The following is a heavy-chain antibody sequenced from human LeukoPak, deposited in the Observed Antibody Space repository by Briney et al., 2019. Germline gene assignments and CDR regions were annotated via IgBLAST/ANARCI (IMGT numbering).Heavy chain of an antibody. D-gene: IGHD3-22*01. J-gene: IGHJ4*01. CDR2: IKQDGSEK. CDR1: GFTFSSYW. CDR3: ARDLYYDSSGYYGLNY. Sequence: GGSLRLSCAASGFTFSSYWMSWVRQAPGKGLEWVANIKQDGSEKYYVDSVKGRFTISRDNAKNSLYLQMNSLRAEDTAVYYCARDLYYDSSGYYGLNYWGQGTLVTVSS. V-gene: IGHV3-7*01.